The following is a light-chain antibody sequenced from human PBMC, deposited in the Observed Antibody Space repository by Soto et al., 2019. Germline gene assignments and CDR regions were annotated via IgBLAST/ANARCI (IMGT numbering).Light chain of an antibody. CDR1: YSDVGGYDF. V-gene: IGLV2-14*01. CDR2: EVN. CDR3: TSYTSYYTYV. Sequence: QSALTQPASASGSPGQSITISCTGSYSDVGGYDFVSWYQQHPGKAPKLMIYEVNNRPSGVSYRFSGSKSGNTASLTISGLQAEDEADYYCTSYTSYYTYVFGTGTKVTVL. J-gene: IGLJ1*01.